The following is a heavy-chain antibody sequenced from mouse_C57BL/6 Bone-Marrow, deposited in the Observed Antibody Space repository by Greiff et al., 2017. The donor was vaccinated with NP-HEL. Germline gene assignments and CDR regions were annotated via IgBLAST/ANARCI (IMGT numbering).Heavy chain of an antibody. V-gene: IGHV1-64*01. D-gene: IGHD1-1*01. CDR1: GYTFTSYW. CDR3: ARAVVTTVVVDY. J-gene: IGHJ2*01. Sequence: VQLQQPGAELVKPGASVKLSCKASGYTFTSYWMHWVKQRPGQGLEWIGMIHPNSGSTNYNEKFKSTATLTVDKSSSTAYMQLSSLTSEDSAVYYCARAVVTTVVVDYWGQGTTLTVSS. CDR2: IHPNSGST.